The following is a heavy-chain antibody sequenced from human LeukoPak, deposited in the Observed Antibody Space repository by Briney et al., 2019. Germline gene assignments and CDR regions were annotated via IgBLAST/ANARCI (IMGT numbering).Heavy chain of an antibody. J-gene: IGHJ5*02. Sequence: SETLSLTCTVSGGSISSYYWSWIRQPPGKGLEWIGYIYYSGSTNYNPSLKSRVTISVDTSKNQFSLKLSSVTAADTAVYYCARETSSSWYDVGNWFDPWGQGTLVTVSS. D-gene: IGHD6-13*01. CDR1: GGSISSYY. CDR3: ARETSSSWYDVGNWFDP. V-gene: IGHV4-59*01. CDR2: IYYSGST.